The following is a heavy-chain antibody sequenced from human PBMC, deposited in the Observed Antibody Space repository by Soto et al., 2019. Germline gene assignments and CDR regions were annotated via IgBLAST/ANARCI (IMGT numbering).Heavy chain of an antibody. J-gene: IGHJ4*02. D-gene: IGHD3-22*01. CDR1: GGTFSSYA. V-gene: IGHV1-69*06. CDR3: AWEYYYDSSGPRGGYYFDY. CDR2: IIPIFGTA. Sequence: GASVKVSCKASGGTFSSYAISWVRQAPGQGLEWMGGIIPIFGTANYAQKFQGRVTITADKSTSTAYMELSSLRSDDTAVYYCAWEYYYDSSGPRGGYYFDYWGQGTLVTVSS.